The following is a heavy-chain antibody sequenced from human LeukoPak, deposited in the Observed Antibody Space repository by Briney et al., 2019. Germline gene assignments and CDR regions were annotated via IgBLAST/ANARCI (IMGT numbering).Heavy chain of an antibody. J-gene: IGHJ6*02. CDR2: IYYVGSP. V-gene: IGHV4-39*01. D-gene: IGHD3-3*01. CDR1: GDSIRSGDSY. CDR3: ARLPITKRAMDV. Sequence: PSETLSLTCSVSGDSIRSGDSYWGWIPQDPGKGLEWIASIYYVGSPHYNPSLNSRRVTLSVDTTKNQFSLTLTSVTAADTAIYYCARLPITKRAMDVWGQGTTVTVSS.